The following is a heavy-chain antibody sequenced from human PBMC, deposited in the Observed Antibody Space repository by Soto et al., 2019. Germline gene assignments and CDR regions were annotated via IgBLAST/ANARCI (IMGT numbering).Heavy chain of an antibody. V-gene: IGHV1-69*01. CDR2: IIPIFGTA. D-gene: IGHD1-26*01. J-gene: IGHJ6*02. CDR1: GGTFSSYA. CDR3: AYGESGSYSIYYYYYGMDV. Sequence: QVQLVQSGAEVKKPGSSVKVSCKASGGTFSSYAISWVRQAPGQGLEWMGGIIPIFGTANYAQKFQGRVTITADESTSTAYMELSSLRAEDTAGYYCAYGESGSYSIYYYYYGMDVWGQGTTVTVSS.